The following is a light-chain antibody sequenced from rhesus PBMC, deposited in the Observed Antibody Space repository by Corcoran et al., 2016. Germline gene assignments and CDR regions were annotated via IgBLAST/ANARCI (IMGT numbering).Light chain of an antibody. J-gene: IGKJ3*01. CDR2: GAS. CDR1: QGISSY. CDR3: QQHNTFPFT. V-gene: IGKV1-38*01. Sequence: DIQLTQSPSSLSASVGDRVTITCRASQGISSYLAWYQQKSGKAPKLLIFGASSLQSGVPSRFSGSGSGIEFTLPISRLQPEDFATYYCQQHNTFPFTFGPGTKLDIK.